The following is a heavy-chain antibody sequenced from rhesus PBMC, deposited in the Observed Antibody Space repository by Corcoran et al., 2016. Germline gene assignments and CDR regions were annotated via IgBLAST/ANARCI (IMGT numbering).Heavy chain of an antibody. J-gene: IGHJ4*01. D-gene: IGHD3-34*01. CDR2: ITYSGST. CDR3: ARDQTLGVY. Sequence: QVQLQESGPGLVKPSETLSLTCAVSGYSISSGDYWSWIRQPPGKGLEWVGDITYSGSTSYNPSLKSRVPISRDTSKNQFSLKLSSVTAADTAVYYCARDQTLGVYWGQGVLVTVSS. CDR1: GYSISSGDY. V-gene: IGHV4-122*02.